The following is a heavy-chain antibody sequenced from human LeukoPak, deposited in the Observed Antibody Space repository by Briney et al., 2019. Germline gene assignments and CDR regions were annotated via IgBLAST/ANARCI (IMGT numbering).Heavy chain of an antibody. J-gene: IGHJ6*03. Sequence: GASVKVSCKASGYTFTGYYMHWVRQAPGQGLEWMGWINPNSGGTNYAQKFQGRVTMTRDTSISTAYMELSRLRSDDTAVYYCARDRSERPPGYSSGWYTYYYYMDVWGKGTTVTVSS. CDR2: INPNSGGT. CDR3: ARDRSERPPGYSSGWYTYYYYMDV. V-gene: IGHV1-2*02. D-gene: IGHD6-19*01. CDR1: GYTFTGYY.